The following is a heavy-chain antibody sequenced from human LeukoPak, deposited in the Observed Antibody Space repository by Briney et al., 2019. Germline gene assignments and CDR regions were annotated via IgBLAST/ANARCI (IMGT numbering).Heavy chain of an antibody. Sequence: SETLSLTCTVSGDSISSSSYYWGWIRQPPGKGLESIGNIYYTGSTYYNPSLKSRVTISMDTSKNQFSLKLSSVTAADTAVYYCARIKPRGRYSGYDIFDYWGQGTLVTVSS. J-gene: IGHJ4*02. D-gene: IGHD5-12*01. CDR2: IYYTGST. CDR3: ARIKPRGRYSGYDIFDY. V-gene: IGHV4-39*07. CDR1: GDSISSSSYY.